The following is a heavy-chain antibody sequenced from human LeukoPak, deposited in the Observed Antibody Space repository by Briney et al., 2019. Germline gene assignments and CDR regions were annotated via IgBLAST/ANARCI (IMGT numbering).Heavy chain of an antibody. CDR2: IYYSGST. Sequence: SETLSLTCTVSGDSISSGGYYWSWIRQHPGKGLEWIGYIYYSGSTYYNPSLKSRVTMSVDTSKNQFSLKLSSVTAADTAVYYCARDRDSYGPLDYWGQGALVTVSS. D-gene: IGHD5-18*01. J-gene: IGHJ4*02. V-gene: IGHV4-31*03. CDR3: ARDRDSYGPLDY. CDR1: GDSISSGGYY.